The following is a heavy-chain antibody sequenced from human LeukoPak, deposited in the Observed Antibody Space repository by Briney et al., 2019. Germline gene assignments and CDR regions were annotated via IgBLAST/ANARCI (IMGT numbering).Heavy chain of an antibody. V-gene: IGHV3-53*01. J-gene: IGHJ4*02. D-gene: IGHD2-15*01. CDR3: ARGYCSGTVCPWNFNY. Sequence: SGGSLRLSCAASGFTFSSYAMSWVRQAPGKGLEWVSFIYRGGDTYYADSVKGRFTISRDTSKNTLYLQMNSVRAEDTALYYCARGYCSGTVCPWNFNYWGQGTLVTVSS. CDR1: GFTFSSYA. CDR2: IYRGGDT.